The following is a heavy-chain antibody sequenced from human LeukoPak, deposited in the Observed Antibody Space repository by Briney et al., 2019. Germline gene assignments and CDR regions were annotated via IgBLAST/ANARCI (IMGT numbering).Heavy chain of an antibody. CDR1: GDSVSSNSAA. Sequence: SQTLSLTCAISGDSVSSNSAAWNWIRQSPPRGLEWLGRTYYRSKWYNDYAVSVKSRITINPDTSKNQFSLQLNSVTPEDTAVYYCARDRLAVAGTPFDYWGQGTLVTVSS. CDR3: ARDRLAVAGTPFDY. CDR2: TYYRSKWYN. V-gene: IGHV6-1*01. D-gene: IGHD6-19*01. J-gene: IGHJ4*02.